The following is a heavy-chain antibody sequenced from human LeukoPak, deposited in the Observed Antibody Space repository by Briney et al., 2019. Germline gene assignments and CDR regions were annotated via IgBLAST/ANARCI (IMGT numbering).Heavy chain of an antibody. Sequence: PGGSLRLSCAASGFTFSSYALRWVRQPPRKGLEWVSAISGSGGSTYYADSVKGRFTISRDKSKNTLYLQMNSLRVEDTALYYCARDYDYWIDYWGQGILVTVSS. J-gene: IGHJ4*02. CDR1: GFTFSSYA. CDR2: ISGSGGST. V-gene: IGHV3-23*01. D-gene: IGHD3-3*01. CDR3: ARDYDYWIDY.